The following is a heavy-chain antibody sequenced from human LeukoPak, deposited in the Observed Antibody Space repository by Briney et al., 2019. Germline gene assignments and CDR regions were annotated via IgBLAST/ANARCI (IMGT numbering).Heavy chain of an antibody. J-gene: IGHJ4*02. CDR2: IHSGGST. Sequence: GGSLRLSCVVSGFTVSSNYMNWVRQAPGKGLEWVSLIHSGGSTYYAGSVKGRFTISRDNAKNSLYLQMNSLRAEDTALYYCARYDNSGYEAFDYWGQGTLVTVSS. CDR1: GFTVSSNY. V-gene: IGHV3-53*05. D-gene: IGHD3-22*01. CDR3: ARYDNSGYEAFDY.